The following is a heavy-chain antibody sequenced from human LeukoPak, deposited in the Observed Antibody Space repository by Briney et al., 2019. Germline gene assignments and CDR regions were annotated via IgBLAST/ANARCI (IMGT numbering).Heavy chain of an antibody. Sequence: PGASLRLSCAASGFTFSSYAMNWVRQAPGKGLEWVSAISGSGGSTYYADSVKGRFTISRDNSKNTLYLQMNSLRAEDTAVYYCAKDRASSGWYGAHDYWGQGTLVTVSS. CDR2: ISGSGGST. D-gene: IGHD6-19*01. J-gene: IGHJ4*02. CDR3: AKDRASSGWYGAHDY. V-gene: IGHV3-23*01. CDR1: GFTFSSYA.